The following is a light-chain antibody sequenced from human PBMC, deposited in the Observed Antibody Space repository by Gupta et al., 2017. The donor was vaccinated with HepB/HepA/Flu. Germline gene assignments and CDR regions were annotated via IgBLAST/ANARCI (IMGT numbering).Light chain of an antibody. CDR1: HSILNSSNNKNY. V-gene: IGKV4-1*01. J-gene: IGKJ3*01. Sequence: DIVMTQSPASLAVSLCERATINCKSSHSILNSSNNKNYLAWYQKKPGQPPKLLIYWASTRESGVPDRFSGSGSGTDFALTISSLQAEDVAVYYCQQYYSTPPTFGPGTKVEIK. CDR2: WAS. CDR3: QQYYSTPPT.